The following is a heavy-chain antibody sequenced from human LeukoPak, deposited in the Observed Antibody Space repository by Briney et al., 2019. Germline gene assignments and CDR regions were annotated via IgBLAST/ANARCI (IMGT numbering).Heavy chain of an antibody. CDR2: ISYDGSNK. V-gene: IGHV3-30*18. CDR1: SFTFSSYD. CDR3: AKDIDGAGTLGP. D-gene: IGHD1-1*01. Sequence: QAGGSLRLSCAASSFTFSSYDMHWVRQAPGKGLEWVAVISYDGSNKYYADSVKGRFTISRDNSKNTLYLQMNSLRAEDTAVYYCAKDIDGAGTLGPWGQGTLVTVSS. J-gene: IGHJ5*02.